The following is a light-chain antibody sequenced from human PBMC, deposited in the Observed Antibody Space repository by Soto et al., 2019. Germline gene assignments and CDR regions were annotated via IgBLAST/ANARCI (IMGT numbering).Light chain of an antibody. V-gene: IGLV2-8*01. CDR1: SSDVGGYNY. J-gene: IGLJ1*01. CDR2: EVS. Sequence: QSVLTQPPSASGSPGQSVTISCTGTSSDVGGYNYVSWYQQHPGNAPKLMIYEVSKRPSGVPDRFSGSKSGNTASLTASGLQAEDEADYYCSSYVGSNNVFGTGTKVTVL. CDR3: SSYVGSNNV.